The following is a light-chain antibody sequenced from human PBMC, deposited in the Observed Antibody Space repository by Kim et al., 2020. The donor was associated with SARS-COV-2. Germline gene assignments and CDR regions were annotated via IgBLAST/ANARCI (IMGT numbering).Light chain of an antibody. Sequence: VYQGQTARITCGGDSIGSRHVHWYMQKPGQAPVQVIYRDYNRPSGIPERFSGSNSGNTATLTISRAQAGDEADYYCQVWVSSTGVFGGGTQLTVL. V-gene: IGLV3-9*01. CDR1: SIGSRH. CDR3: QVWVSSTGV. CDR2: RDY. J-gene: IGLJ2*01.